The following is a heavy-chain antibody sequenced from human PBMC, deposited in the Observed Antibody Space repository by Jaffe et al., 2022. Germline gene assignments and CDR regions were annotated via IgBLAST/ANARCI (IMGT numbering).Heavy chain of an antibody. Sequence: EVQLVESGGGLVQPGRSLRLSCAASGFTFDDYAMHWVRQAPGKGLEWVSGISWNSGSIGYADSVKGRFTISRDNAKNSLYLQMNSLRAEDTALYYCAKDSSHITYYDYIWGSPEPDYMDVWGKGTTVTVSS. CDR2: ISWNSGSI. D-gene: IGHD3-16*01. V-gene: IGHV3-9*01. J-gene: IGHJ6*03. CDR3: AKDSSHITYYDYIWGSPEPDYMDV. CDR1: GFTFDDYA.